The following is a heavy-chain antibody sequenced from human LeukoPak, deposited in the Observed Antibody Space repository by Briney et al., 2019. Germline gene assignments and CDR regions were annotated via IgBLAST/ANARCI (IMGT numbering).Heavy chain of an antibody. J-gene: IGHJ6*03. D-gene: IGHD3-10*01. V-gene: IGHV4-39*07. CDR1: GGSISSSSHY. CDR3: ARVFDSGSQAYFYYMDV. Sequence: SETLSLTCTVSGGSISSSSHYWGWIRQPPGKGLEWIGSISNSGSTYYNPSLKSRVTMSVDTSKNQFSLKVSSVTAADTAVYYCARVFDSGSQAYFYYMDVWGKGTTVTIFS. CDR2: ISNSGST.